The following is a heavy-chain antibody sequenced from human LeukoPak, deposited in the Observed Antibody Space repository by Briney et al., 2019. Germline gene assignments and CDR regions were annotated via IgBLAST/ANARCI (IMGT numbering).Heavy chain of an antibody. J-gene: IGHJ4*02. CDR3: AREIGPRQLHLWGSAFDY. CDR1: GGSISSYS. D-gene: IGHD5-18*01. CDR2: IYYNGST. V-gene: IGHV4-59*01. Sequence: SSETLSLTCTVSGGSISSYSWSWIRQPPGKGLDWIGFIYYNGSTNYSPSLESRVTISVDTSKNQFSLKLSSVTAADTAVYYCAREIGPRQLHLWGSAFDYWGQGTLVTVSS.